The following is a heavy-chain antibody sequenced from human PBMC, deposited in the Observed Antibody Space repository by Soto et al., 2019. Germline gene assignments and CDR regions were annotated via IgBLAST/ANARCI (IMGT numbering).Heavy chain of an antibody. CDR2: INHSGST. V-gene: IGHV4-34*01. Sequence: SETLSLTCAVYGGSFSGYYWSWIRQPPGKGLEWIGEINHSGSTNYNPSLKSRVTISVDTSKNQFSLKLSSVTAADTAVYYCASPDYAFWSGYYPTYGMDVWRQGTTVTVSS. CDR3: ASPDYAFWSGYYPTYGMDV. D-gene: IGHD3-3*01. J-gene: IGHJ6*02. CDR1: GGSFSGYY.